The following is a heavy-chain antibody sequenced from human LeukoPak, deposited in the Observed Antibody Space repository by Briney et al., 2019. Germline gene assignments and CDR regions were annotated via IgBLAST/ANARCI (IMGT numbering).Heavy chain of an antibody. CDR2: MSSSGSMT. J-gene: IGHJ4*02. CDR1: GFSFSNYE. D-gene: IGHD1-14*01. CDR3: AKEKGWTYRVFDY. V-gene: IGHV3-48*03. Sequence: GGSLRLSCAASGFSFSNYEMNWVRQTPGQGLEWVSYMSSSGSMTWYADSVKGRFTISRDNAKRSVYLQMNSLRVEDTAVYYCAKEKGWTYRVFDYWGQGTLVTVSS.